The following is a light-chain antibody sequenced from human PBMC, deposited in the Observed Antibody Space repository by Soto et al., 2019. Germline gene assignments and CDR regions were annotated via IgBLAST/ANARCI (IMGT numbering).Light chain of an antibody. J-gene: IGLJ1*01. CDR3: TTESGSNHFFYV. CDR2: EIS. CDR1: SSDVGGYNY. Sequence: QSALTQPPSASGSPGQSVTISCTGTSSDVGGYNYVSWYQQHPGKPPKLMIYEISKRPSGVPDRFSGSKSGNTASLPVSRLQAEDEDAYYCTTESGSNHFFYVFGTGTKLTVL. V-gene: IGLV2-8*01.